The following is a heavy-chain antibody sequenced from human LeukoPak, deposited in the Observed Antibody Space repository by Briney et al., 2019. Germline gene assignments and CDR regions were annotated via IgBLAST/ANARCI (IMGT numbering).Heavy chain of an antibody. CDR3: AKDRDGSGAVLDY. V-gene: IGHV3-30*18. J-gene: IGHJ4*02. D-gene: IGHD3-10*01. CDR2: ISYDGSNK. Sequence: PGGSLRLSCAASGFTFSTYGMHWVRQAPGKGLEWVTVISYDGSNKYYADSVKGRFIISRDNSKNTLYLQMNSLRAEDTAVYYCAKDRDGSGAVLDYWGQGTLVIVSS. CDR1: GFTFSTYG.